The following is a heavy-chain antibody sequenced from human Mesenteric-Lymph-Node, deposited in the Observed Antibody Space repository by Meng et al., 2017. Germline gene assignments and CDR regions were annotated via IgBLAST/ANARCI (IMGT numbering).Heavy chain of an antibody. J-gene: IGHJ4*02. CDR3: ARVDYSNYFSMGY. CDR1: GGTFSSYA. D-gene: IGHD4-11*01. Sequence: QVQRGQSGAGVKKPGSSVKVSCKASGGTFSSYAISWVRQAPGQGLEWMRGIIPIFGTANYAQKFQGRVTITADKSTSTAYMELSSLRSEDTAVYYRARVDYSNYFSMGYWGQGTLVTVSS. CDR2: IIPIFGTA. V-gene: IGHV1-69*06.